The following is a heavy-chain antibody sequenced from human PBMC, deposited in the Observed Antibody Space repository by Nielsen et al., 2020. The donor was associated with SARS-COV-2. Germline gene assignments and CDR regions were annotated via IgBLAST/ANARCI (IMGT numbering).Heavy chain of an antibody. CDR1: GYTFTTYG. CDR2: TSAYNGNT. D-gene: IGHD3-22*01. V-gene: IGHV1-18*01. CDR3: ARDALVMPSTMRF. Sequence: ASVKVSCKASGYTFTTYGFSWVRQAPGQGLEWMGWTSAYNGNTKYAQNFQGRVTLTTDTSTTTDYMELRALRSDDTAVYYCARDALVMPSTMRFWGQGTLVTVSS. J-gene: IGHJ4*02.